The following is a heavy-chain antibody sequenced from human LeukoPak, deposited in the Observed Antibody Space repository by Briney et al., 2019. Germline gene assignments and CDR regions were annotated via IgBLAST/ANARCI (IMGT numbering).Heavy chain of an antibody. V-gene: IGHV3-23*01. CDR1: GFTLITHD. D-gene: IGHD2-2*03. J-gene: IGHJ3*02. Sequence: PGGSLRLSCAASGFTLITHDMSWVRQTPGKGLEWVSGISGSHAGRLGTTYYADSVQGRFTISRDNSNNALYLQMHSLRAEDTAMYFCAKGGYFSSDMWGQGTKVTVSS. CDR2: ISGSHAGRLGTT. CDR3: AKGGYFSSDM.